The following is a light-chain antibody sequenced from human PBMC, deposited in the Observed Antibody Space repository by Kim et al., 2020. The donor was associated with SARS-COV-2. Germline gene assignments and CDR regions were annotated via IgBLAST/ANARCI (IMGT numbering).Light chain of an antibody. V-gene: IGKV1-9*01. CDR2: AAS. CDR1: QGISSY. J-gene: IGKJ3*01. CDR3: QQLNSYPL. Sequence: SAAVGDRVTMTCRASQGISSYLAWYQQKPGKAPKLLIYAASTLQSGVPSRFSGSGSGTDFTLTISSLQPEDFATYYSQQLNSYPLFGPGTKVDIK.